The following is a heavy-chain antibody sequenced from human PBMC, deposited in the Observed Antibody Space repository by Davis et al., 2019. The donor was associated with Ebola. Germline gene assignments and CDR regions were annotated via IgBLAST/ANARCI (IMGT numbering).Heavy chain of an antibody. CDR3: ASRDGYNGDY. D-gene: IGHD5-24*01. CDR1: GGSISSYY. Sequence: MPSETLSLTCTVSGGSISSYYWSWIRQPPGKGLEWIGYIYYSGSTNYNPSLKSRVTISVDTSKNQFSLKLSSVTAADTAMYYCASRDGYNGDYWGQGTLVTVSS. V-gene: IGHV4-59*08. J-gene: IGHJ4*02. CDR2: IYYSGST.